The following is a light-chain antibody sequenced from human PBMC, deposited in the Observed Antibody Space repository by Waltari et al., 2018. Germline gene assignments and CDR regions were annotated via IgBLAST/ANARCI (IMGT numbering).Light chain of an antibody. Sequence: EIVLTQSPGTLSLSPGERATLPCRTSQSVTSYLAWYQQKPGQPPRPLIYDTSNRATGIPSRFTGSGSGTDFTLTVSSLEPEDYAVYYCQYRTNWPLTFGGGTKVEMK. J-gene: IGKJ4*01. CDR2: DTS. CDR1: QSVTSY. V-gene: IGKV3-11*01. CDR3: QYRTNWPLT.